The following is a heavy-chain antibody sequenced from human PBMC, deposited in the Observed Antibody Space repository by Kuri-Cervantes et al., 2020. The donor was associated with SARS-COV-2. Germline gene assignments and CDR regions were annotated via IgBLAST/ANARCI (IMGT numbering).Heavy chain of an antibody. J-gene: IGHJ4*01. Sequence: ESLKISCAVYGGSFSGYYWSWIRQPPGKGLEWIGYIYYSGSTNYNPSLKSRVTISVDTSKNQFSLKLSSVTAADTAVYYCARTDSYYYDSSGFYDWGQGTLVTVSS. D-gene: IGHD3-22*01. CDR2: IYYSGST. CDR1: GGSFSGYY. CDR3: ARTDSYYYDSSGFYD. V-gene: IGHV4-59*01.